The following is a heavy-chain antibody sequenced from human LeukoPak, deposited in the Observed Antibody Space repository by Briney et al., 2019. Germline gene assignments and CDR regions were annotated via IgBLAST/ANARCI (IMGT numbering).Heavy chain of an antibody. Sequence: PSETLSLTCTVSGDSISSYYWSWIRQPAGKGLEWIGRICTSGSPNYNPSLKSRVTMSVDTSKNQFSLRLSSVTAADTAVYYCARYSGGPRAFDIWGQGTMVTVSS. CDR3: ARYSGGPRAFDI. CDR2: ICTSGSP. V-gene: IGHV4-4*07. J-gene: IGHJ3*02. D-gene: IGHD2-15*01. CDR1: GDSISSYY.